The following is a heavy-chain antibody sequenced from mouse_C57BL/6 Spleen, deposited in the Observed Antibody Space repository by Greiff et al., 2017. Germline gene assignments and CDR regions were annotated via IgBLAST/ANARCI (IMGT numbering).Heavy chain of an antibody. CDR1: GYTFTDYN. J-gene: IGHJ3*01. D-gene: IGHD2-4*01. V-gene: IGHV1-18*01. CDR2: INPNNGGT. CDR3: AREDDYDEGPFAY. Sequence: VQLKQSGPELVKPGASVKIPCKASGYTFTDYNMDWVKQSHGKSLEWIGDINPNNGGTIYNQKFKGKATLTVDKSSSTAYMELRSLTSEDTAVYYCAREDDYDEGPFAYWGQGTLVTVSA.